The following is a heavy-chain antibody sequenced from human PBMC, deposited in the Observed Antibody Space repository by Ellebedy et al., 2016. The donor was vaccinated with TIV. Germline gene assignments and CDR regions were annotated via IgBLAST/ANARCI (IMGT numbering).Heavy chain of an antibody. V-gene: IGHV3-7*01. J-gene: IGHJ5*02. CDR2: IYQDGSEQ. D-gene: IGHD4-17*01. CDR1: GFSFRSYW. Sequence: GESLMISCEASGFSFRSYWMSWVRQAPGKGLEWLANIYQDGSEQFYVDSVKGRFTISRDNAKNSVYLHMNSLRAEDTAVYYCARRGSYGDYSVQVNSWFDLWGQGTLVTVSS. CDR3: ARRGSYGDYSVQVNSWFDL.